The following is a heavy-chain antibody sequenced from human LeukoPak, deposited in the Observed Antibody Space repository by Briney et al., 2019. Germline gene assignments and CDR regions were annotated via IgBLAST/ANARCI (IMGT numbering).Heavy chain of an antibody. V-gene: IGHV1-2*02. J-gene: IGHJ6*02. Sequence: ASVKVSCKASGYTFTGYYMHWVRQAPGQGLEWMGWINPNGGGTNYAQKFQGRVTMTRDTSISTAYMELSRLRSDDTAVYYCARDTIFGVVTRWEYYYGMDVWGQGTTVTVSS. D-gene: IGHD3-3*01. CDR2: INPNGGGT. CDR1: GYTFTGYY. CDR3: ARDTIFGVVTRWEYYYGMDV.